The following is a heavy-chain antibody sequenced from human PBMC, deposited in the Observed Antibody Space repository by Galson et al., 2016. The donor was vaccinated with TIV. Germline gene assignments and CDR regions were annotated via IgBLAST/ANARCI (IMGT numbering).Heavy chain of an antibody. V-gene: IGHV3-23*01. Sequence: SLRLSCAASGFTFKKYGMAWVRQAPGKGLELVSAINGPGGTTYYADSVKDRFTVSRDNFENTLYLQMNSLSADDTAVYYCAKLRGDLYYYDSTGYYFVDSWGEGILVTASS. D-gene: IGHD3-22*01. CDR3: AKLRGDLYYYDSTGYYFVDS. CDR2: INGPGGTT. J-gene: IGHJ4*02. CDR1: GFTFKKYG.